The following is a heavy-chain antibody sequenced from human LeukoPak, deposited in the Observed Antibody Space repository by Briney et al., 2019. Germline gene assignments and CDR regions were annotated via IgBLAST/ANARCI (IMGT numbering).Heavy chain of an antibody. CDR1: GFSVSINY. D-gene: IGHD1-26*01. J-gene: IGHJ4*02. Sequence: SGGSLRLSCAVSGFSVSINYMSWVRQAPGKGLEWVSVIYASGGTFYTDSVKGRFSISRDTSKNTLDLQMNGLRPDDTAVYYCAAKGEGYTGIYVFAQWGQGTLVTVSS. CDR2: IYASGGT. CDR3: AAKGEGYTGIYVFAQ. V-gene: IGHV3-66*01.